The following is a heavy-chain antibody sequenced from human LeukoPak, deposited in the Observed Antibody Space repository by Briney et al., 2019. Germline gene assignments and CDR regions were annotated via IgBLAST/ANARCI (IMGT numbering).Heavy chain of an antibody. V-gene: IGHV3-15*01. CDR3: TTDLRYFDWLLYQRPDDY. Sequence: KPGGSLRLSCAASGFTFSNAWMSWVRQAPGEGLEWVGRIKSKTDGGTTDYAAPVKGRFTISRDDSKNTLYLQMNSLKTEDTAVYYCTTDLRYFDWLLYQRPDDYWGQGTLVTVSS. CDR2: IKSKTDGGTT. D-gene: IGHD3-9*01. CDR1: GFTFSNAW. J-gene: IGHJ4*02.